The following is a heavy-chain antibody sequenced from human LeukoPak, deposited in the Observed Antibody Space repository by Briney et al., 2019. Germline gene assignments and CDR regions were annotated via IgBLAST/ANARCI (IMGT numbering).Heavy chain of an antibody. J-gene: IGHJ5*02. V-gene: IGHV1-18*01. CDR3: ARDRYCSITKCYNWFDP. CDR1: GYTFTSYG. CDR2: ISAYNGNT. D-gene: IGHD2-2*01. Sequence: GASVKVSCKASGYTFTSYGISWVRQAPGQGLEWMGWISAYNGNTNYAQKLQGRVTMTTHTSTSTAYTELRSLRSDDTAVYYCARDRYCSITKCYNWFDPWGQGTLVTVSS.